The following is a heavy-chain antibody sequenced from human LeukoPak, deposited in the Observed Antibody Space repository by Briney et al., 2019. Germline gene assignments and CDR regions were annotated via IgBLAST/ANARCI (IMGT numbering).Heavy chain of an antibody. CDR3: TTEALMVYAPGGFDP. J-gene: IGHJ5*02. CDR1: GFTFSNAW. D-gene: IGHD2-8*01. Sequence: GGSLRLSCAASGFTFSNAWMSWVRQAPGKGLEWVGRIKSKTDGGTTDYAAPVKGRFTISRDDSKNTLYLQTNSLKTEDTAVYYCTTEALMVYAPGGFDPWGQGTLVTVSS. CDR2: IKSKTDGGTT. V-gene: IGHV3-15*01.